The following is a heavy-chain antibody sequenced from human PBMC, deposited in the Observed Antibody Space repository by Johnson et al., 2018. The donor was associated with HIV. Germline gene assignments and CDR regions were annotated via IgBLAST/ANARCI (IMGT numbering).Heavy chain of an antibody. D-gene: IGHD3-3*01. J-gene: IGHJ3*02. CDR2: ISYDGSNK. CDR3: PCGPPRITIFGVVPAFEI. Sequence: QMQLVESGGGVVRPGGSLRLSCAASGFTFDDYGMSWVRQAPGKGLEWVAVISYDGSNKYYADSVKGRFTISRDNSKNTLYLQMNSLIAEDTAVYYCPCGPPRITIFGVVPAFEIWGQGTMVTVSS. V-gene: IGHV3-30*03. CDR1: GFTFDDYG.